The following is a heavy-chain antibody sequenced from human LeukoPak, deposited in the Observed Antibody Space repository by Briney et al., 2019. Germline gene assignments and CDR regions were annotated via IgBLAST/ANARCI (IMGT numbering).Heavy chain of an antibody. V-gene: IGHV3-53*01. CDR1: GFTVSSNY. J-gene: IGHJ4*02. Sequence: GGSLRLSCAASGFTVSSNYMSWVRQAPGKGLEWVSVIYSGGSTYYADSVKGRFTISRDNSKNTLYLQMNRLRAEDTAVYYCAREDTAMVIDYWGQGTLVTVSS. CDR3: AREDTAMVIDY. CDR2: IYSGGST. D-gene: IGHD5-18*01.